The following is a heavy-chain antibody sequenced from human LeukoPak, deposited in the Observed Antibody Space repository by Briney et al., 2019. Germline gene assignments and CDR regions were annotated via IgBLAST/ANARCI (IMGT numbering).Heavy chain of an antibody. D-gene: IGHD3-22*01. CDR1: GFTFSSYA. V-gene: IGHV3-23*01. J-gene: IGHJ4*02. CDR3: AKAAASITMIVVVIFDY. CDR2: ISGSGGST. Sequence: GSLRLSCAASGFTFSSYAMSWVRQAPGKGLEWVSAISGSGGSTYYADSVKGRFTISRDNSKNTLYLQMSSLRAEDTAVYYCAKAAASITMIVVVIFDYWGQGTLVTVSS.